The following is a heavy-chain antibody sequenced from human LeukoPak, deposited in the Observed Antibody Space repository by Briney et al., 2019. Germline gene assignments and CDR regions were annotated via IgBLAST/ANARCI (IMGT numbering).Heavy chain of an antibody. J-gene: IGHJ4*02. CDR1: GGSISSYY. Sequence: SETLSLTCTVSGGSISSYYWSWIRQSPGEGLEWIGYIHYRGSTNYNPSLKSRVTISVDTSKNQFSLKLSSLTATDTAVYYCARSVLGYSYGLHIDYWGQGTLVTVSS. V-gene: IGHV4-59*01. CDR2: IHYRGST. CDR3: ARSVLGYSYGLHIDY. D-gene: IGHD5-18*01.